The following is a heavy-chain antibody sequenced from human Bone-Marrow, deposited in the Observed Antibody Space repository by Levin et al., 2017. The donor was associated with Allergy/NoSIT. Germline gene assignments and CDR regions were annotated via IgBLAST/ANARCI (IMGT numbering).Heavy chain of an antibody. J-gene: IGHJ4*01. Sequence: KSGGSLRLSCAASGFDFSDTWMNWVRQAPGKGLEWVGRIKKRRDGGTADYAAPVKGRFTISRDDSKNMVDLQMNSLKTEDTAVYYCTTDSYYVTRDWGHGTLVTVSS. V-gene: IGHV3-15*07. CDR2: IKKRRDGGTA. D-gene: IGHD3-10*02. CDR3: TTDSYYVTRD. CDR1: GFDFSDTW.